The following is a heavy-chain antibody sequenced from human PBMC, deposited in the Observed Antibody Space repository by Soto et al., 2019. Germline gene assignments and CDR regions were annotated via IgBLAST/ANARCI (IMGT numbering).Heavy chain of an antibody. J-gene: IGHJ4*02. CDR1: GYTFASYT. CDR3: DCGAMTPHRGIFYYDY. CDR2: ISAGSGNT. V-gene: IGHV1-3*01. D-gene: IGHD4-17*01. Sequence: QVQLVQSGAEVKKPGASVKVSCKASGYTFASYTLHWVRQAPGLHFEWLGWISAGSGNTKSSQKFQDRVTFDTNTSATTVSMELDNLHSEDTAIYYCDCGAMTPHRGIFYYDYWGQGSRLTVSA.